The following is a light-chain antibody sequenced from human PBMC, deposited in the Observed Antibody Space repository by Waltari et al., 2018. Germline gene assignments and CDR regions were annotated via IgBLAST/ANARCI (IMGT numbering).Light chain of an antibody. CDR2: GAS. CDR1: QSVTSSY. CDR3: QQYGSSPWT. J-gene: IGKJ1*01. V-gene: IGKV3-20*01. Sequence: DSVLTQSPGTLSLSPGERATLSCRASQSVTSSYFAWYQPKPGQAPRLLIYGASSRATGIPDRFSGSESGTDFTLTISRLEPEDFAEYYCQQYGSSPWTFGHGTKVEIK.